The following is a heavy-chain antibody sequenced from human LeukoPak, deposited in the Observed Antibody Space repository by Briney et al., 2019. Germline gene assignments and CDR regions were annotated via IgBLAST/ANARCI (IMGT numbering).Heavy chain of an antibody. Sequence: GASVKVSCKASGYTFTGYYMHWVRQAPGQGLEWMGWINPNSGGTNYAQKFQGRVTVTRDTSISTAYMELSRLTSDDTAIYYCARGVPAAITYFQHWGQGTLVTVSS. V-gene: IGHV1-2*02. J-gene: IGHJ1*01. CDR3: ARGVPAAITYFQH. CDR1: GYTFTGYY. D-gene: IGHD2-2*01. CDR2: INPNSGGT.